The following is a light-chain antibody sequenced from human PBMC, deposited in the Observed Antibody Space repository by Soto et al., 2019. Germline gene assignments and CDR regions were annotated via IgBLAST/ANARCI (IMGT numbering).Light chain of an antibody. V-gene: IGLV2-14*01. J-gene: IGLJ3*02. CDR1: SSDVGGYNY. Sequence: QLVLTQPASVSGSPGQSITISCTGTSSDVGGYNYVSWYQQHPGKAPKVMIYEVSDRPSGVSNRFSGSKSGNTASLTISGLQADDEADYYCSSHTSSTTLVFGGGTKLTVL. CDR2: EVS. CDR3: SSHTSSTTLV.